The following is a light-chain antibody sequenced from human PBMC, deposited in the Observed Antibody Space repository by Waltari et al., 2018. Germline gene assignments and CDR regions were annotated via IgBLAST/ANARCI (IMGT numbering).Light chain of an antibody. J-gene: IGLJ3*02. Sequence: QSALTQPASVSGSPGPSITISCPGTSRDVGAYNYVPWYQQHPGKAPKLMIYDVSNRPSGISYRFSGSKSGNMASLTISGLQAEDEADYYCSSYTSSSTRVFGGGTKLTVL. CDR1: SRDVGAYNY. V-gene: IGLV2-14*03. CDR3: SSYTSSSTRV. CDR2: DVS.